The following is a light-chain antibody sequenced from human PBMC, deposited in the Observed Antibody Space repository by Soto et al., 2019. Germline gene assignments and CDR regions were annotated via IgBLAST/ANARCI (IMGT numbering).Light chain of an antibody. CDR1: QSVSSN. Sequence: EIVMSQSPATLSVSPGEGFTLSCMSSQSVSSNLARYQQRPGQAPRLLIYGASTRATGIPARFSGSGSGTEFTLTISSLQSEDFAVYYCQQYNNWPPITFGQGTRLEI. V-gene: IGKV3-15*01. CDR2: GAS. J-gene: IGKJ5*01. CDR3: QQYNNWPPIT.